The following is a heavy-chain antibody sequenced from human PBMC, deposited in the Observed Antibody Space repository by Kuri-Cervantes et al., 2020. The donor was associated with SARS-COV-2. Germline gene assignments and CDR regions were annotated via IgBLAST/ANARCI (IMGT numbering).Heavy chain of an antibody. V-gene: IGHV3-30*04. CDR3: AKVEGDPDDYYGSGSRPY. Sequence: GGSLRLSCAASGFTFSSYAMHWVRQAPGKGLEWVAVISYDGSNKYYADSVKGRFTISRDNSKNTLYLQMNSLRAEDTAVYYCAKVEGDPDDYYGSGSRPYWGQGTLVTVSS. D-gene: IGHD3-10*01. CDR1: GFTFSSYA. CDR2: ISYDGSNK. J-gene: IGHJ4*02.